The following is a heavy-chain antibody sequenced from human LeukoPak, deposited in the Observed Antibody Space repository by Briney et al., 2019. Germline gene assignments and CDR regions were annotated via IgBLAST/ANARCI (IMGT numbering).Heavy chain of an antibody. J-gene: IGHJ4*02. V-gene: IGHV4-59*08. CDR2: LYYSGYS. Sequence: SETLSLTCTVSGGSISSYYWAWLRQPPGKGLEWIGYLYYSGYSKYNPSLTSRVSMSVDTSKNQFSLKLTSVTAADTAVYYCARHNIASDGARLFDFWGRGTLVTVSS. D-gene: IGHD4-17*01. CDR3: ARHNIASDGARLFDF. CDR1: GGSISSYY.